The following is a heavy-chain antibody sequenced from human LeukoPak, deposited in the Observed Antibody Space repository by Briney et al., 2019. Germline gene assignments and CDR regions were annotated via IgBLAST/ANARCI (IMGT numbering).Heavy chain of an antibody. Sequence: EASVKVSCKASGYTSTSYGISWVRPAPGQGREWMGWISAYNGNTNYAQKLQGRVTMTTDTSTSTAYMELRSLRSDDTAVYYCARDSGYESYYYYGMDVWGQGTTVTVSS. CDR3: ARDSGYESYYYYGMDV. D-gene: IGHD5-12*01. J-gene: IGHJ6*02. CDR1: GYTSTSYG. V-gene: IGHV1-18*01. CDR2: ISAYNGNT.